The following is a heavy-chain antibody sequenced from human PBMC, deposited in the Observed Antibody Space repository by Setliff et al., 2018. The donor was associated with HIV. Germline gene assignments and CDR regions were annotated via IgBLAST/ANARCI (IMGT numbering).Heavy chain of an antibody. CDR3: ARIFGDQGYYYGMDV. J-gene: IGHJ6*02. V-gene: IGHV4-59*01. Sequence: SETLSLTCTVSGGSISSYYWSWIRQPPGKGLEWIGYIYYSGCTNYNPSLKSRVTISVDTSKNQFSLKLSSVIAADTAVYYCARIFGDQGYYYGMDVWGQGTTVTVSS. D-gene: IGHD3-3*01. CDR2: IYYSGCT. CDR1: GGSISSYY.